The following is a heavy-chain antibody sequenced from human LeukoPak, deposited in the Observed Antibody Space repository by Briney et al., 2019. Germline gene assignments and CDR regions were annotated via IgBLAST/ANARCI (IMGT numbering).Heavy chain of an antibody. J-gene: IGHJ4*02. CDR3: ARDVAGSLDY. CDR1: GFTFSSYW. D-gene: IGHD1-26*01. CDR2: IKQDESEK. V-gene: IGHV3-7*01. Sequence: GGSLRLSCVASGFTFSSYWMAWVRQAPGRGREGVANIKQDESEKNYVGSVKGRFTISRDNAKNSLFLQMNSLRVEDTAVYYCARDVAGSLDYWGQGTLVTVSS.